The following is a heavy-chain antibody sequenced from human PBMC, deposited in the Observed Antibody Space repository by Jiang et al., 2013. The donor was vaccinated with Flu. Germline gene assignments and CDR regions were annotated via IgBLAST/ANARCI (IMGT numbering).Heavy chain of an antibody. CDR1: GDSVSSNSAA. CDR2: TYYRSKWFK. J-gene: IGHJ4*02. V-gene: IGHV6-1*01. D-gene: IGHD6-13*01. CDR3: ARSADGYIDY. Sequence: SQTLSLTCAISGDSVSSNSAAWNWIRQSPSRGLEWLGRTYYRSKWFKGYAVSVKSRITVNPDTTKNQFSLQLNSVTPDDTAVYYCARSADGYIDYWGQGTLVTVS.